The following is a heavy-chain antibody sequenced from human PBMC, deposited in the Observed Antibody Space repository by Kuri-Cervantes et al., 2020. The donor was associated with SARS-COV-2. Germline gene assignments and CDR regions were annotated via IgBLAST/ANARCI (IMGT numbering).Heavy chain of an antibody. CDR3: ARDPGSGYDYGFDY. CDR1: GYTFTSYD. D-gene: IGHD5-12*01. V-gene: IGHV1-2*02. CDR2: INPNSGGT. J-gene: IGHJ4*02. Sequence: ASVKVSCKASGYTFTSYDINWVRQAPGQGLEWMGWINPNSGGTNYAQKFQGRVTMTRDTSISTAYMELSRLRSDDTAVYYCARDPGSGYDYGFDYWGQGTLVTVSS.